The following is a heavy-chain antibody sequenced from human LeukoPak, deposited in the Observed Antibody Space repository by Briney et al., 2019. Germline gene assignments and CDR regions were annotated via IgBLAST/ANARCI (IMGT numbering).Heavy chain of an antibody. CDR1: GGSFSGHY. V-gene: IGHV4-34*01. D-gene: IGHD3-22*01. J-gene: IGHJ4*02. CDR2: INHSGST. CDR3: ARLDSSGRGFGY. Sequence: SETLSLTCAVYGGSFSGHYWSWIRQPPGEGLEWIGEINHSGSTNYNPSLKSRVTISVDTSKNQFSLKLSSVTAADTAVYYCARLDSSGRGFGYWGQGTLVTVSS.